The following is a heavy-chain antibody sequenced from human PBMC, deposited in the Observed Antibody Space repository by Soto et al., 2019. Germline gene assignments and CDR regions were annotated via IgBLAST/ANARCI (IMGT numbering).Heavy chain of an antibody. V-gene: IGHV3-23*01. CDR3: ASIFWGRVGLDGNR. Sequence: EVHLLESGGGLVQPGGSLTLSCAASGFTFSSYAMNWVRQAPGKGLEWVSAITDRGDDTYYIDSVKGRFAISRDNSKNTVSLQMSSLRDEDTAIYYCASIFWGRVGLDGNRWGQGTQVTVFS. D-gene: IGHD3-9*01. J-gene: IGHJ4*02. CDR1: GFTFSSYA. CDR2: ITDRGDDT.